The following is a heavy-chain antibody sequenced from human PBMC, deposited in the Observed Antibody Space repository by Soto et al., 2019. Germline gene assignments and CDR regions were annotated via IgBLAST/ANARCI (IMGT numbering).Heavy chain of an antibody. D-gene: IGHD6-13*01. J-gene: IGHJ4*02. CDR3: ASASSRDYYFDY. V-gene: IGHV1-69*02. CDR1: GGTFSSYT. CDR2: IIPILGIA. Sequence: SVKVSCKASGGTFSSYTISWVRQAPGQGLEWMGRIIPILGIANYAQKFQGRVTITADKSTSTAYMELSSLRSEDTAVYYCASASSRDYYFDYWGQGTPVTVSS.